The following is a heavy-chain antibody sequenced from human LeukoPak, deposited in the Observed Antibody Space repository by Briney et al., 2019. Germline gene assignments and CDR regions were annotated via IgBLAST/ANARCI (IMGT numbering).Heavy chain of an antibody. J-gene: IGHJ4*02. CDR1: GFTFSSYA. V-gene: IGHV3-23*01. CDR3: AKGFSYYGSGSFRYFDY. CDR2: ISGSGSST. D-gene: IGHD3-10*01. Sequence: PGGSLRLSCAASGFTFSSYAMSWVRQAPGKGLEWVSTISGSGSSTYYADSVKGRFTISRDNSKNTLYLQMNSLRAEDTAVYYCAKGFSYYGSGSFRYFDYWGQGTLVTVSS.